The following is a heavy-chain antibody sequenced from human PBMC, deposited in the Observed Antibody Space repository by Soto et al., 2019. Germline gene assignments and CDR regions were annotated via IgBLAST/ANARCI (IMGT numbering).Heavy chain of an antibody. J-gene: IGHJ4*02. CDR2: ISSSGSTI. CDR3: ARDPSYYYDSSGQN. D-gene: IGHD3-22*01. CDR1: GFTFSSYS. V-gene: IGHV3-21*01. Sequence: EVQLVESGGGLVKPGGSLRLSCAASGFTFSSYSMNWVRQAPGKGLEWVSSISSSGSTIYYADSVKGRFTISRDNAKNSLYLQMNSLRAEDTAVYYCARDPSYYYDSSGQNWGQGTLVTVSS.